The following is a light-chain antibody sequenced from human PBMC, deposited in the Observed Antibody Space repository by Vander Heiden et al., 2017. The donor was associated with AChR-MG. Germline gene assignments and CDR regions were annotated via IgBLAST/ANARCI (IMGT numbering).Light chain of an antibody. CDR3: ASYTSSSSLPYV. Sequence: QSALTQPASVSGSPGQSITIPCTGTSSDIGGYNYVSWYQHHPGKAPKFMIYDVTKRPSGVSNRFSGSKSGNTASLTISGLLAEDEADYYCASYTSSSSLPYVFGTGTKVTVL. J-gene: IGLJ1*01. CDR1: SSDIGGYNY. CDR2: DVT. V-gene: IGLV2-14*03.